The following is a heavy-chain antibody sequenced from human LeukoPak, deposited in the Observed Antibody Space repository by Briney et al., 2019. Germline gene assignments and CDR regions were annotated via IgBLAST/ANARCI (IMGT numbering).Heavy chain of an antibody. CDR3: VVDGAMDH. Sequence: SETLSLTCTLSGGSISTENYDCGSIRQPPGNGLEWIGNIYYTGSTNYNPSPKGRVTISVDTLKNQFPLKLTSMTAADTAVYYCVVDGAMDHWSQGTLVTVSS. D-gene: IGHD3-16*01. V-gene: IGHV4-39*01. CDR1: GGSISTENYD. CDR2: IYYTGST. J-gene: IGHJ4*02.